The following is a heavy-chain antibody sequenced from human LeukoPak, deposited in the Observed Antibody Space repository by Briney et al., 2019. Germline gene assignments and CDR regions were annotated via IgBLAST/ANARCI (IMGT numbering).Heavy chain of an antibody. Sequence: SETLSLTCTVSGGSISSSSYYWGWIRQPPGKGLEWIGSIYYSGSTYYNPSLKSRVTISVDTSKNQFSLKLSSVTAADTAVYYCARHLKPEGLLWFGDPILYYFDYWGQGTLVTASS. J-gene: IGHJ4*02. V-gene: IGHV4-39*01. CDR2: IYYSGST. CDR3: ARHLKPEGLLWFGDPILYYFDY. CDR1: GGSISSSSYY. D-gene: IGHD3-10*01.